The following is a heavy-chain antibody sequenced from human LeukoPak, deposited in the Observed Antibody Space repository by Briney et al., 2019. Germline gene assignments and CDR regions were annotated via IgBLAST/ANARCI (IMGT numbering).Heavy chain of an antibody. J-gene: IGHJ4*02. V-gene: IGHV3-53*01. CDR1: GFTVSSNY. CDR3: TTDLGYYYDSSGYFLGDY. D-gene: IGHD3-22*01. Sequence: PGGSLRLSCAASGFTVSSNYMSWVRQAPGKGLEWVSVIYSGGSTYYADSVKGRFTISRDNSKNTLYLQMNSLRAEDTAVYYCTTDLGYYYDSSGYFLGDYWGQGTLVTVSS. CDR2: IYSGGST.